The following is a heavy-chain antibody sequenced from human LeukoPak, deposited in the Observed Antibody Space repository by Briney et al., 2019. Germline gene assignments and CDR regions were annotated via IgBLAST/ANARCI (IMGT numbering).Heavy chain of an antibody. V-gene: IGHV7-4-1*02. J-gene: IGHJ3*01. Sequence: ASVKVSCKASGYTFTVYPMNWVRQAPGQGLEWMGWINTDTGNPTYAQGFTGHYVFSLDTSVSTAYLQIISLKAEDTAVYYCARAGLTGSKVAFDVWGQGAMVTVSS. CDR1: GYTFTVYP. D-gene: IGHD1-20*01. CDR2: INTDTGNP. CDR3: ARAGLTGSKVAFDV.